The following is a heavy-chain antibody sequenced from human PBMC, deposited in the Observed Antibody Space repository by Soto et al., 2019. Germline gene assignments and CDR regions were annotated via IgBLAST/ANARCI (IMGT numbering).Heavy chain of an antibody. CDR3: ARDLFYPMGWGMDV. CDR2: MSYDGINK. V-gene: IGHV3-30-3*01. Sequence: GSLRLSCAASGFTFSSYAMHWVRQAPGKGLEWVAVMSYDGINKYYADSVKGRFTISRDNSKNTLYLQMNSLRAEDTVVYYCARDLFYPMGWGMDVWGQGTAVTVSS. J-gene: IGHJ6*02. CDR1: GFTFSSYA. D-gene: IGHD2-21*01.